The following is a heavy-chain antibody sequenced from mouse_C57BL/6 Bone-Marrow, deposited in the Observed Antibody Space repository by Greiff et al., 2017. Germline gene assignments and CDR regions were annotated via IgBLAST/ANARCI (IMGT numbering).Heavy chain of an antibody. CDR3: ASMVTTTGYYAMDY. V-gene: IGHV1-64*01. Sequence: QVQLQQPGAELVKPGASVKLSCKASGYTFTSYWMHWVKQRPGQGLEWIGMIHPNSGSTNYNEKFKSKATLTVDKSSSTAYMQLSSLTSEDSAVYYCASMVTTTGYYAMDYWGQGTSVTVSS. CDR2: IHPNSGST. D-gene: IGHD2-2*01. J-gene: IGHJ4*01. CDR1: GYTFTSYW.